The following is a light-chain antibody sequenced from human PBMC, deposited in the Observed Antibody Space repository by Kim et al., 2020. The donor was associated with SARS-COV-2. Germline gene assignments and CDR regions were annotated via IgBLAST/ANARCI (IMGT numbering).Light chain of an antibody. Sequence: LSPGERATLSCRASQSVSSSYLAWYQQKPGQAPRLLIYGAASRATGIPDRFSGSGSGTDFTLTISRLEPEDFAVYYCQQYGSSLYTFGQGTKLEI. CDR1: QSVSSSY. CDR2: GAA. CDR3: QQYGSSLYT. J-gene: IGKJ2*01. V-gene: IGKV3-20*01.